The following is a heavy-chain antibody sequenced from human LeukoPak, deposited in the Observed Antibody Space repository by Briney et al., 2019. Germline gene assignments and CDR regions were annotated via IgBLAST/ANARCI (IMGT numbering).Heavy chain of an antibody. CDR2: IKSRADGGTT. D-gene: IGHD6-13*01. Sequence: PGGSLRLSYAASGFTFSKAWMTWVRQSAGKGLEWVGRIKSRADGGTTDYPAPVKGRFTISRDDEKNTVYLEINSLTTEDSAVYYCTTVGSSWGFDYWGQGTLVTVSS. J-gene: IGHJ4*02. CDR1: GFTFSKAW. CDR3: TTVGSSWGFDY. V-gene: IGHV3-15*01.